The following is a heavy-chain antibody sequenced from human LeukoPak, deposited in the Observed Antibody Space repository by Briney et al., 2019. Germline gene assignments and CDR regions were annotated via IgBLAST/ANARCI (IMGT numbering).Heavy chain of an antibody. CDR2: IYTSGST. D-gene: IGHD2-8*01. CDR3: ARERMTGDAFDI. CDR1: GRSISSGSYY. V-gene: IGHV4-61*02. J-gene: IGHJ3*02. Sequence: PSETLSLTCTVPGRSISSGSYYWSWIRQPAGKGLEWIGRIYTSGSTNYNPSLKSRVTISVDTSKNQFSLKLSSVTAADTAVYYCARERMTGDAFDIWGQGTMVTVSS.